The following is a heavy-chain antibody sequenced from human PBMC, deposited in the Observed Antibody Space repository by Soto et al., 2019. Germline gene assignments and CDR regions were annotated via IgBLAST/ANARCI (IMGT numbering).Heavy chain of an antibody. J-gene: IGHJ6*02. Sequence: GGSLRLSCAASGFTFSSYWMHWVRQAPGKGLEWVSRINSDGSSTNYADSVKGRFTISRDNSKNTLYLQMNSLRAEDTAVYYCASLYSSSWYIVYYGMDVWGQGTTVTVSS. CDR2: INSDGSST. CDR3: ASLYSSSWYIVYYGMDV. V-gene: IGHV3-74*01. D-gene: IGHD6-13*01. CDR1: GFTFSSYW.